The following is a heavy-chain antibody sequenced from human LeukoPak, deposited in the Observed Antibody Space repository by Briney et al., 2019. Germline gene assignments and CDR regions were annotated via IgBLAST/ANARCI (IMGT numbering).Heavy chain of an antibody. CDR2: INGDGSST. J-gene: IGHJ4*02. D-gene: IGHD1-26*01. Sequence: QTGXSLRLSCAASGFIFRTFWMHWLRQVPGKGLVWVSRINGDGSSTTYADSVKGGFTISRDNAKNTLYLQMNSLRAEDTAVYYCVSDSGGRSGGDSWGQGTLVTVSS. V-gene: IGHV3-74*01. CDR1: GFIFRTFW. CDR3: VSDSGGRSGGDS.